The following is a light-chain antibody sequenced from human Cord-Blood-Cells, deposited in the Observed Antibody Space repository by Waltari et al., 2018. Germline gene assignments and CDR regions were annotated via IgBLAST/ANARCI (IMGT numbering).Light chain of an antibody. Sequence: DIQMTHSPSSLSASVGDRVTITCRASQSISSYLNWYQQKPGKDPKLLIYAASSLQSGVPSRFSGSGSGTDFTLTISSLQPEDFATYYCQQSYSTPPLTFGGGTKVEIK. CDR3: QQSYSTPPLT. CDR2: AAS. V-gene: IGKV1-39*01. CDR1: QSISSY. J-gene: IGKJ4*01.